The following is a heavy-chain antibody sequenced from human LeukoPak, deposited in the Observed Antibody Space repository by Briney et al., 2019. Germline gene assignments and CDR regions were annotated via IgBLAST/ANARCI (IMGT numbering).Heavy chain of an antibody. CDR1: GGSISSYY. Sequence: PSETLSLTCTVSGGSISSYYWSWIRQPAGKGREWFGRIYTSGSTNYNPSLKSRVTISVDTSKNQFSLKLSSVTAADTAVYYCARGFGLYCSSTSCYGGGGLDYWGQGTLVTVSS. J-gene: IGHJ4*02. D-gene: IGHD2-2*01. V-gene: IGHV4-4*07. CDR2: IYTSGST. CDR3: ARGFGLYCSSTSCYGGGGLDY.